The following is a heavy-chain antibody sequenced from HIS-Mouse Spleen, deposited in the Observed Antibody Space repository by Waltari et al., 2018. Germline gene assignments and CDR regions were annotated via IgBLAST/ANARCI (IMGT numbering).Heavy chain of an antibody. CDR3: ARDFHDFWSGYYGGDKKHDAFDI. Sequence: QVQLQESGPGLVKPSETLSLTCTVSGGSISSYYWSWIWQPAGKGLEWVGRIYTSGSTNYNPSLKSRVTMSVDTSKNQFSLKLSSVTAADTAVYYCARDFHDFWSGYYGGDKKHDAFDIWGQGTMVTVSS. J-gene: IGHJ3*02. CDR2: IYTSGST. CDR1: GGSISSYY. V-gene: IGHV4-4*07. D-gene: IGHD3-3*01.